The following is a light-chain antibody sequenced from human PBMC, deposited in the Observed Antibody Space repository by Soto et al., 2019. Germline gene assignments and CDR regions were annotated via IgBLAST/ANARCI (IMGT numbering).Light chain of an antibody. CDR1: QSVSTC. CDR3: QQCNHWPLT. V-gene: IGKV3-11*01. Sequence: EIVLTQSPATLSLSPGERATLSCRASQSVSTCLAWYQQKPGQAPRLLIYDASNRATGIPARFSGSGSGTDFTLTVSNLESEDFAVYYCQQCNHWPLTFGGGTKVEIK. J-gene: IGKJ4*01. CDR2: DAS.